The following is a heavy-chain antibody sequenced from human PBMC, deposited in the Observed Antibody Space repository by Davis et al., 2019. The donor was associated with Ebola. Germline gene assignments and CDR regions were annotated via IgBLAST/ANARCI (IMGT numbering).Heavy chain of an antibody. CDR1: EYTFTGYY. J-gene: IGHJ4*02. V-gene: IGHV1-2*06. Sequence: ASVKVSCKASEYTFTGYYIQWVRQAPGQGLEWMGRINPNSGGTNYAQKFQGRVTMTRDTSISTAYMELSRLRSDDTAVYYCARAQFPTTSDHWGQGTLVTVSS. CDR3: ARAQFPTTSDH. CDR2: INPNSGGT. D-gene: IGHD1-1*01.